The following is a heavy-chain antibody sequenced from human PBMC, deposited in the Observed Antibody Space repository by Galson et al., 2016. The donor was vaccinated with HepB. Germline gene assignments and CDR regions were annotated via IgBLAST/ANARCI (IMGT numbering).Heavy chain of an antibody. J-gene: IGHJ3*01. CDR1: GFTFSTYG. CDR3: ARSYYDFWTGFPADAFDL. D-gene: IGHD3-3*01. V-gene: IGHV3-30*03. CDR2: ISYDGSNT. Sequence: SLRLSCAASGFTFSTYGIHWVRQAPGKGLEWVAVISYDGSNTYYVDSVRGRFTISRDNSNNTLYLQMNSLRAEDTAVYYCARSYYDFWTGFPADAFDLWGHGTMVTVSS.